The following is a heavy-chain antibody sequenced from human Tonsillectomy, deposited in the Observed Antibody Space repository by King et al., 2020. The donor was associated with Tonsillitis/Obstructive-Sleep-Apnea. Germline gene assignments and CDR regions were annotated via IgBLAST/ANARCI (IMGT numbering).Heavy chain of an antibody. V-gene: IGHV3-21*01. D-gene: IGHD4-17*01. CDR3: ARDLRTTVTTTDAFDV. Sequence: VQLVESGGGLVKPGGSLRLSCAASGFTFSSYSMNWVRQAPGKGLEWVSSISSSSSYIYYADSLKGRLTISRDNAKNSLYLQMNSLRAEDTAVYYCARDLRTTVTTTDAFDVWGQGTVVTVSS. CDR2: ISSSSSYI. CDR1: GFTFSSYS. J-gene: IGHJ3*01.